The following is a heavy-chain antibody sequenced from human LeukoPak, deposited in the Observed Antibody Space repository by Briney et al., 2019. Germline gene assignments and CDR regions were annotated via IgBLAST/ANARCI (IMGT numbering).Heavy chain of an antibody. D-gene: IGHD2/OR15-2a*01. J-gene: IGHJ6*02. CDR3: STWAFYHGLDV. Sequence: GGSLRLSCAASGFTFSSYAMSWVRQAPGKGLEWVAHIHADGGRTFYADSVKGRFTVSRDNGKNSLFLQMDSLTSDDTALYYCSTWAFYHGLDVWGQGATVIVSS. CDR2: IHADGGRT. CDR1: GFTFSSYA. V-gene: IGHV3-43*02.